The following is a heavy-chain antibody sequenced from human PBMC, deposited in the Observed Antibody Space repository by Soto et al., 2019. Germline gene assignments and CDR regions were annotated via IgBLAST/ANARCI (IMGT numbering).Heavy chain of an antibody. J-gene: IGHJ4*02. CDR2: IDEYGTTI. CDR1: GYTFSSYW. V-gene: IGHV3-74*01. D-gene: IGHD3-10*01. Sequence: EVQLVESGGGLVQPGGSLRLSCAASGYTFSSYWMHWVRQVPGKGLLWVSRIDEYGTTINYADSVKGRFTISRDNARNTLYLEMNSLRAEDTALYYWTRDIGGKGAYWGPGTLVTVSS. CDR3: TRDIGGKGAY.